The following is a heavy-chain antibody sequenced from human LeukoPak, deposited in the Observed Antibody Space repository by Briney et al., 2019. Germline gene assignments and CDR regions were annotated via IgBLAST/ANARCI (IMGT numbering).Heavy chain of an antibody. D-gene: IGHD1-26*01. CDR3: AKWVGAKRFTLRYYFDY. J-gene: IGHJ4*02. CDR2: ISGSGGTT. Sequence: GGSLRLSCAASGFTFSSYAMSWARHAPGKGLEWVSAISGSGGTTYHADSVKGRFTISRDNSKNTLYLQMNSLRAEDTAVYYCAKWVGAKRFTLRYYFDYWGQGTLVTVSS. V-gene: IGHV3-23*01. CDR1: GFTFSSYA.